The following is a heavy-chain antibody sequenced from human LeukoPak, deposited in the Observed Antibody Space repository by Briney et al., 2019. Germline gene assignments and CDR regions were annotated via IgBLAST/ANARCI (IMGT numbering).Heavy chain of an antibody. J-gene: IGHJ4*02. CDR3: ARNYGGTLDY. CDR2: TNHSGST. V-gene: IGHV4-34*01. CDR1: GGSISSYY. Sequence: PSETLSLTCTVSGGSISSYYWSWIRQPPGKGLEWIGETNHSGSTNYNPSLKSRVTISVDTSKNQFSLKLSSVTAADTAVYYCARNYGGTLDYWGQGTLVTVSS. D-gene: IGHD4-23*01.